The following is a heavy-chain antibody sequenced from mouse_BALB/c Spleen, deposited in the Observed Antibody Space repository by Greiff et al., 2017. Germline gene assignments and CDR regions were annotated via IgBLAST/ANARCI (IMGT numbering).Heavy chain of an antibody. CDR2: ISYSGST. CDR1: GYSITSDYA. CDR3: ARRSYGNLAY. Sequence: EVQLQESGPGLVKPSQSLSLTCTVTGYSITSDYAWNWIRQFPGNKLEWMGYISYSGSTSYNPSLKSRISITRDTSKNQFFLQLNSVTTEDTATYYCARRSYGNLAYWGQGTLVTVSA. D-gene: IGHD2-10*02. V-gene: IGHV3-2*02. J-gene: IGHJ3*01.